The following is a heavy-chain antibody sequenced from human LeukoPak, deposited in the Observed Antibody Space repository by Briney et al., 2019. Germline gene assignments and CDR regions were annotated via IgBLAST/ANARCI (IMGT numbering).Heavy chain of an antibody. Sequence: GGSLRLSCAASGFTFTNHWMNWVRQAPGKGLEWVANMNVDGSEKYYVDSVKGRFTISRDNAKNTVYLQLDSLRADDTAIYYCASSLSSAVDNSWGQGTLVTVSS. CDR2: MNVDGSEK. J-gene: IGHJ4*02. V-gene: IGHV3-7*01. CDR1: GFTFTNHW. D-gene: IGHD2-2*01. CDR3: ASSLSSAVDNS.